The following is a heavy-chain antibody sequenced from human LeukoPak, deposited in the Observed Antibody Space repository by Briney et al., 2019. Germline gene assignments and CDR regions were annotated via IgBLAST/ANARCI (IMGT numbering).Heavy chain of an antibody. CDR3: AKVVSGYHFDY. CDR2: ISGGGGNT. CDR1: GFTFSSYG. D-gene: IGHD5-12*01. V-gene: IGHV3-23*01. J-gene: IGHJ4*02. Sequence: GGSLRLSCAASGFTFSSYGMSWVRRAPGKGPEWVSGISGGGGNTYYADSVKGRFTISRDNSQNTLYLQMNTLRAEDTAVYYCAKVVSGYHFDYWGQGTLVTVSS.